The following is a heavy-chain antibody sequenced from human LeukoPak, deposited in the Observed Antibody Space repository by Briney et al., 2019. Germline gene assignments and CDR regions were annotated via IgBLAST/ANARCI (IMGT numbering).Heavy chain of an antibody. D-gene: IGHD6-19*01. CDR2: ISAYNGNT. V-gene: IGHV1-18*01. J-gene: IGHJ4*02. CDR1: GHTFTSYG. CDR3: ARKEYSSGWILYDY. Sequence: ASVKVSCKASGHTFTSYGISWVRQAPGQGLEWMGWISAYNGNTNYAQKLLGRVTMTTDTSTSTAYMELRSLRSDDTAVYYCARKEYSSGWILYDYWGQGTLVTVSS.